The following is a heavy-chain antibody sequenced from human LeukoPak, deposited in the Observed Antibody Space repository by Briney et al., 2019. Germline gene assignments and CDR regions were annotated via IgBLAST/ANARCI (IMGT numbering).Heavy chain of an antibody. V-gene: IGHV4-39*01. D-gene: IGHD5-24*01. CDR3: ARHPSGRMWLQQGGWFDP. CDR2: IYYSGST. CDR1: GGSISSSSYY. Sequence: SETLSLTCTVSGGSISSSSYYWGWLRQPPGKGLEWIGSIYYSGSTLYNPSLKSRVTISVDTSKNQFSLKLTSVTAADTAVYYCARHPSGRMWLQQGGWFDPWGQGTLVTVSS. J-gene: IGHJ5*02.